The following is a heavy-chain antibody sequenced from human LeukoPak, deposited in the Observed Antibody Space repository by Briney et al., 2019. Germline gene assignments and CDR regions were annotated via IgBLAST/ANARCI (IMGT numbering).Heavy chain of an antibody. CDR2: IIPILGIA. D-gene: IGHD6-19*01. CDR1: GGTFSSYA. CDR3: ARDHGDSSGWYVPSYYYYYGMDV. V-gene: IGHV1-69*04. J-gene: IGHJ6*02. Sequence: GASVKVSCKASGGTFSSYAISWVRQAPGQGLEWMGRIIPILGIANYAQKFQGRVTITADKSTSTAYMELSSLRSEDTAVYYCARDHGDSSGWYVPSYYYYYGMDVWGQGTTVTVSS.